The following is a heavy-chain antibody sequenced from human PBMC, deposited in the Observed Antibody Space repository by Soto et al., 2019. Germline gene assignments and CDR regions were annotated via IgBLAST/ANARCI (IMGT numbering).Heavy chain of an antibody. J-gene: IGHJ6*01. CDR2: INPSGGDT. CDR1: GDTFSRHY. Sequence: QVQLVQPGAEMMKPGASMKVSCKASGDTFSRHYVHWVRQAPGQGIEWMGRINPSGGDTTYAPEMQRTMTITSATTTHTGFVDLSRPRLDDTAAHYGATRVSGVFPVWRPGTRV. CDR3: ATRVSGVFPV. V-gene: IGHV1-46*03. D-gene: IGHD6-25*01.